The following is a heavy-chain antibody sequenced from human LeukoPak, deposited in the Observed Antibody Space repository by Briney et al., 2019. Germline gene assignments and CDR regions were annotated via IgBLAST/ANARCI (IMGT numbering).Heavy chain of an antibody. CDR1: GFTFSSYA. CDR3: ARNGGGSYHGDY. J-gene: IGHJ4*02. CDR2: ISYDGSKK. Sequence: TGGSLRLSCAASGFTFSSYAMHWVRQAPGKGLEWVAVISYDGSKKYYADSVKGRFTISKDNSKNTLYLQLNSLRAEDTAVYYCARNGGGSYHGDYWGQGTLVTVSS. D-gene: IGHD3-16*02. V-gene: IGHV3-30*04.